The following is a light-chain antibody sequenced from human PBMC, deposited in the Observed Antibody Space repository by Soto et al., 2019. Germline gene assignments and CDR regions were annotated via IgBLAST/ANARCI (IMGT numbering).Light chain of an antibody. CDR1: SSNIGNNI. Sequence: QLVLTQAPSASGTPGQRVTISCSGRSSNIGNNIVNWYQQLPGTAPKLLIYGDNQRPSGVPDRFSGSKSGTSASLAISGLQSEDEADYYCAAWDDSLTSVVFGGGTKVTVL. V-gene: IGLV1-44*01. CDR2: GDN. CDR3: AAWDDSLTSVV. J-gene: IGLJ2*01.